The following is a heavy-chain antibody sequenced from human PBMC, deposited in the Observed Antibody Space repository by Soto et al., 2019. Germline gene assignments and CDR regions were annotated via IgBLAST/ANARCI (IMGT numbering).Heavy chain of an antibody. CDR1: GGYIGSGYYY. CDR2: IYYGGTT. V-gene: IGHV4-30-4*01. CDR3: ASRKQTVALVEY. J-gene: IGHJ4*02. D-gene: IGHD6-19*01. Sequence: SETLSLTCNVSGGYIGSGYYYWSWIRQSPGKGLEWIGHIYYGGTTYYNPSLKSRLTISVDASKNQFSLKLSSVTAADTAIYYCASRKQTVALVEYWGQGTLVTVSS.